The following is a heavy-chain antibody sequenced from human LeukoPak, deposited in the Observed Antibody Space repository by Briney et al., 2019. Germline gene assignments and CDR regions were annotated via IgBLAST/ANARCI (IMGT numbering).Heavy chain of an antibody. V-gene: IGHV3-30*02. D-gene: IGHD3-22*01. CDR3: ARGTDYYDSSGYTDY. Sequence: HAGGSLRLSCAASGFTFSSYGMHWVRQAPGKGLEWVAFIRYDGSNKYYADSVKGRFTISRDNSKNTLYLQMNSLRAEDTAVYYCARGTDYYDSSGYTDYWGQGTLVTVSS. J-gene: IGHJ4*02. CDR1: GFTFSSYG. CDR2: IRYDGSNK.